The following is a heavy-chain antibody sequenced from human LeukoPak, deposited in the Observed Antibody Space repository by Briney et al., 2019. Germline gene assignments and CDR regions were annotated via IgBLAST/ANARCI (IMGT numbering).Heavy chain of an antibody. CDR1: SGSISSYY. V-gene: IGHV4-59*01. CDR2: IYYSGST. D-gene: IGHD3-10*01. Sequence: SETLSLTCTVSSGSISSYYWSWIRQPPGKELEWIGYIYYSGSTNYNPSLKSRVTISVDTSKNQFSLRLSSVTAADTAVYYCARGSAVRGVIVLDYWGQGTLVTVSS. CDR3: ARGSAVRGVIVLDY. J-gene: IGHJ4*02.